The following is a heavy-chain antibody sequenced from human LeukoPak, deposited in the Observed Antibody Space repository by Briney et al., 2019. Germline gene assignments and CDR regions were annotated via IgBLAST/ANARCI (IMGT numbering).Heavy chain of an antibody. J-gene: IGHJ4*02. CDR3: ARVSGYDWESFYDY. V-gene: IGHV4-61*01. CDR1: GGSISSGSYY. CDR2: IYYSGST. D-gene: IGHD5-12*01. Sequence: SQTLSLTCTVSGGSISSGSYYWSWIRQPPGKGLEWIGYIYYSGSTNYNPSLKSRVTISVDTSKNQFSLKLRSVTAADTAVYYCARVSGYDWESFYDYWGQGTLVTVSS.